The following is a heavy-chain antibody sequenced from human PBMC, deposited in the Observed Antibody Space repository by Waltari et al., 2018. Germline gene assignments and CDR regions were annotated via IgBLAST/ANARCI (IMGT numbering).Heavy chain of an antibody. CDR1: GGSISSSSYY. CDR3: ARMVRGYCSSTSCHTDH. V-gene: IGHV4-39*07. CDR2: IYYSVST. Sequence: QLQLQESGPGLVKPSETLSLTCTVSGGSISSSSYYWGWVRPPPGKGLEWIGSIYYSVSTYYNPSLKSRVTISVDTSKNQFSLRVSSVTAADTAVFYCARMVRGYCSSTSCHTDHWGQGTLVTVSS. D-gene: IGHD2-2*01. J-gene: IGHJ4*02.